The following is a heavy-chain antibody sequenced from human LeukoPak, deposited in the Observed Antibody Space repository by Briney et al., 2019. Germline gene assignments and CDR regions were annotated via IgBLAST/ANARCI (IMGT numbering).Heavy chain of an antibody. CDR1: GFTFRSYW. D-gene: IGHD3-10*01. J-gene: IGHJ4*02. Sequence: PGGSLRLSCAASGFTFRSYWTHWVRQAPGKGLVWVSHISGDESRTTYADSVQGRFTISRDNAKNTLYLQMNSLRVEDTAVYYCVRDDGYYYGSGSYYRHWGQGTLVTVSS. CDR3: VRDDGYYYGSGSYYRH. V-gene: IGHV3-74*01. CDR2: ISGDESRT.